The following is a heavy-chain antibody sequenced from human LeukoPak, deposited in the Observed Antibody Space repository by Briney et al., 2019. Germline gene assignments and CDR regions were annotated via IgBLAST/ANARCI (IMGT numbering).Heavy chain of an antibody. D-gene: IGHD3-10*01. CDR3: AKDPTYGSGSYPSDAFDI. J-gene: IGHJ3*02. V-gene: IGHV3-23*01. CDR2: ISGSGGST. CDR1: GFTFSSYA. Sequence: GGSLRLSCAASGFTFSSYAMSWVRQAPGKGLEWVSAISGSGGSTYYADSVKGRFTISRDNSKNTLYLQMNSLRAEDTAVYYCAKDPTYGSGSYPSDAFDIWGQGTMVTVSS.